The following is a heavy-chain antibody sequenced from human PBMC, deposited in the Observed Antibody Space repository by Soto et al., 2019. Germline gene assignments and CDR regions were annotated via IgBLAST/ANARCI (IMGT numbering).Heavy chain of an antibody. Sequence: EVQLLESGGGLVQPGGSLRLSCAASGFTFINYAMSWVRRAPGKGLEWVSGVSDTGGTTYYADSVKGRFTISRDNSKNTLYLQMNSLRGEDTAVYYCAQRGGSGYYGALDYWGQGALVTVSS. CDR1: GFTFINYA. V-gene: IGHV3-23*01. CDR2: VSDTGGTT. D-gene: IGHD3-22*01. CDR3: AQRGGSGYYGALDY. J-gene: IGHJ4*02.